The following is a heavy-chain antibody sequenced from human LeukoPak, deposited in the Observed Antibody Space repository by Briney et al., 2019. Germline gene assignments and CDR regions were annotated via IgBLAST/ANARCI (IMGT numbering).Heavy chain of an antibody. J-gene: IGHJ6*02. CDR1: GFTFSRYW. Sequence: GGSLRLSCAASGFTFSRYWMLWVRQAPGKGLEWVSVIYSGGSTYYADSVKGRFTISRDNSKNTPYLQMNSLRAEDTAVYYCARVDRGQDYYYYYGMDVWGQGTTVTVSS. CDR3: ARVDRGQDYYYYYGMDV. D-gene: IGHD3-10*01. V-gene: IGHV3-66*01. CDR2: IYSGGST.